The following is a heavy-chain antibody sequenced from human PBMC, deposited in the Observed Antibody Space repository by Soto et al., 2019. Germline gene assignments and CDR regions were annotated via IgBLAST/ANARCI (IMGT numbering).Heavy chain of an antibody. CDR2: IFANGHT. J-gene: IGHJ5*02. Sequence: PSETLSLTCIVSGGSISEKYWNWVRQPPGKGLEWIGLIFANGHTDYNPSLKSRVTMSVDASKNQFSLRLTSMTAADTAVYYCVASLAASGLNWLDPWGRGXLVTVYS. CDR1: GGSISEKY. CDR3: VASLAASGLNWLDP. V-gene: IGHV4-4*07. D-gene: IGHD6-13*01.